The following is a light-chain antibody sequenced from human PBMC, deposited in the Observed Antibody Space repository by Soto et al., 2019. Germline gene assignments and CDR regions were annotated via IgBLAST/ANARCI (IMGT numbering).Light chain of an antibody. CDR3: QSYDSSLSGSV. CDR1: NSNIGAGYD. Sequence: QSVLTQPPSVSGAPGQRVTISCTGSNSNIGAGYDVHWYQQLPGTAPKLLIYGNNHRPSGVPDRFSGSKSGTSASLAITGLQAEDEADYYCQSYDSSLSGSVFGGGTKVTVL. J-gene: IGLJ2*01. CDR2: GNN. V-gene: IGLV1-40*01.